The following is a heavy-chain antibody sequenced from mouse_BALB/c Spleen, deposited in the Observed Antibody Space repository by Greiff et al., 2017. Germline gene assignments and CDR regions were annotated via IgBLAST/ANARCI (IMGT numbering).Heavy chain of an antibody. CDR1: GYSITSDYA. J-gene: IGHJ2*01. D-gene: IGHD6-1*01. Sequence: EVQRVESGPGLVKPSQSLSLTCTVTGYSITSDYAWNWIRQFPGNKLEWMGYISYSGSTSYNPSLKSRISITRDTSKNQFFLQLNSVTTEDTATYYCARRTLYYFDYWGQGTTLTVSS. CDR2: ISYSGST. CDR3: ARRTLYYFDY. V-gene: IGHV3-2*02.